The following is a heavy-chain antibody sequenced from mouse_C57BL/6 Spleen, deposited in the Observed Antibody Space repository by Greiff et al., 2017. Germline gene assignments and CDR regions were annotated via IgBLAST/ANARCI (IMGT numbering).Heavy chain of an antibody. D-gene: IGHD3-1*01. CDR3: ATFDISGGSWFAY. J-gene: IGHJ3*01. V-gene: IGHV1-49*01. CDR2: FTMYSDAT. Sequence: LVESGAELVRPGSSVKLSCKDSYFAFMASAMHWVKQRPGHGLEWIGSFTMYSDATEYSENFKGKATLTANTSSSTAYMELSSLTSEDSAVYYCATFDISGGSWFAYWGQGTLVTVSA. CDR1: YFAFMASA.